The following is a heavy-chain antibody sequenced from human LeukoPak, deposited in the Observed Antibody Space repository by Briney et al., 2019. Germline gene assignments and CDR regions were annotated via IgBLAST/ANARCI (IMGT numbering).Heavy chain of an antibody. V-gene: IGHV3-30*02. J-gene: IGHJ4*02. D-gene: IGHD3-22*01. Sequence: GGSLRLSCEASGFTFSSFAMHWVRQAPGKGLEWVAFVRFDGSNKHYADSVKGRFTISRDNSKNTLYLQMNSLRAEDTAVYYCAKDRLYYYDTSGPLDYWGQGSLVTVSS. CDR2: VRFDGSNK. CDR3: AKDRLYYYDTSGPLDY. CDR1: GFTFSSFA.